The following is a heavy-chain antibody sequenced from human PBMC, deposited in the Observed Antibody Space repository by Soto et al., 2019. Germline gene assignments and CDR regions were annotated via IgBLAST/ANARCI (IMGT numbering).Heavy chain of an antibody. CDR3: ARQKYSSETFDY. D-gene: IGHD6-19*01. CDR1: GGSISSSSYY. Sequence: QLQLQESGPGLVKPSETLSLTCTVSGGSISSSSYYWGWIRQPPGKGLEWIGSIYYSGSTYYNPSLKSRVTISVDTSKNQFSLKLSSVTAADTAVYYCARQKYSSETFDYWGQGTLVTVSS. V-gene: IGHV4-39*01. J-gene: IGHJ4*02. CDR2: IYYSGST.